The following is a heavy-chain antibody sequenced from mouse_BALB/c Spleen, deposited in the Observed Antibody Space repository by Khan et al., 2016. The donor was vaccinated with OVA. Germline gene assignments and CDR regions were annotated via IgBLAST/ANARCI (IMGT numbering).Heavy chain of an antibody. D-gene: IGHD1-1*01. CDR2: IWSDGFT. Sequence: QVQLKESGPGLVAPSQSLSITCTVSGFSLTSYGVHWVRQPPGKGLEWLVVIWSDGFTTYNSALKSRLSISKDNSKSQIFLKMNSLQTDDTAMYYCVRGISYFGSRYMDYWGQGTSVTVSS. J-gene: IGHJ4*01. V-gene: IGHV2-6*02. CDR3: VRGISYFGSRYMDY. CDR1: GFSLTSYG.